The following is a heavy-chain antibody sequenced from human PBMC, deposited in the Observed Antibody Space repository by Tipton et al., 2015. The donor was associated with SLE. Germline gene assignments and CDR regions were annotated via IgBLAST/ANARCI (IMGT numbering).Heavy chain of an antibody. V-gene: IGHV4-39*07. J-gene: IGHJ4*02. CDR2: IYYTGDT. CDR3: ARIFWSGYLYCDR. Sequence: TLSLTCTVSGDSITNSGYYWGWDRQAPGKGLEGTGTIYYTGDTYYNPSLRSRLTISVDTSKNRFSLKLNSVTAADTALYYCARIFWSGYLYCDRWGRGTLVSVSS. D-gene: IGHD3-3*01. CDR1: GDSITNSGYY.